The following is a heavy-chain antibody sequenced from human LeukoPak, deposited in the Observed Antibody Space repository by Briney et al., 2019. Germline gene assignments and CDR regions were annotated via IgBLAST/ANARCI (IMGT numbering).Heavy chain of an antibody. D-gene: IGHD1-1*01. CDR3: ARGNWYLDY. V-gene: IGHV4-59*01. CDR1: GGSISSYY. J-gene: IGHJ4*02. Sequence: PSETLSLICTVSGGSISSYYWSWIRQPPGKGLEWIGYIYHSGSINYNPSLKSRVTISVDTSKNQFSLKVSSVTAADTAVYYCARGNWYLDYWGQGTLVTVSS. CDR2: IYHSGSI.